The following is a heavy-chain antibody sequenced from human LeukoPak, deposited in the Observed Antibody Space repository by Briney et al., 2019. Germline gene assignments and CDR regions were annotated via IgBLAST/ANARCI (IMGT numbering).Heavy chain of an antibody. Sequence: GGSLRLSCAASGFTFDDYTMHWVRQAPGKGLEWVSLITWDGGSTYYADSVKGRFTISRDNAKNSLYLQMNSLRAEDTAVYYCARTYCGGDCYSAFDYWGQGTLVTVSS. CDR1: GFTFDDYT. CDR3: ARTYCGGDCYSAFDY. CDR2: ITWDGGST. D-gene: IGHD2-21*02. V-gene: IGHV3-43*01. J-gene: IGHJ4*02.